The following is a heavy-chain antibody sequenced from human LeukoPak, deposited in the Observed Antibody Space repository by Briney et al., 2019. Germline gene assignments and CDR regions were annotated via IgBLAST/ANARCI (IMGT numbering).Heavy chain of an antibody. Sequence: GGSLRLSCAASGFTFSSYGMHWVRQAPGKGLEWVAVIWYDGSNKYYVDSVKGRFTISRDNSKNTLYLQMNSLRAEDTAVYYCAKGSIWSGELLTWGQGTLVTVSS. CDR3: AKGSIWSGELLT. CDR1: GFTFSSYG. D-gene: IGHD3-10*01. J-gene: IGHJ5*02. CDR2: IWYDGSNK. V-gene: IGHV3-33*06.